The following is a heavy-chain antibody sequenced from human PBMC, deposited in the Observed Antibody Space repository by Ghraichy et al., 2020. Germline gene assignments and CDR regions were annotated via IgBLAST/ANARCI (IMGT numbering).Heavy chain of an antibody. CDR3: ASEYSASQFFYGMDD. D-gene: IGHD2-21*01. CDR2: VFYTGRT. J-gene: IGHJ6*02. CDR1: GGPIRSSSYL. Sequence: SETLSLTCTVSGGPIRSSSYLWGWIRQPPGKGLEWIGTVFYTGRTYYNPSLSSRVVISVDTSKNEFSLKVGSVTAADTAVYFCASEYSASQFFYGMDDWGQGTTVTVSS. V-gene: IGHV4-39*02.